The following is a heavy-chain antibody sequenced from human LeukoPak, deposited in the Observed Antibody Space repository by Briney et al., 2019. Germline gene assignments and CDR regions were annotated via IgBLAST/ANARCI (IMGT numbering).Heavy chain of an antibody. J-gene: IGHJ3*02. V-gene: IGHV4-39*02. CDR1: GGSISSSSYY. CDR2: MYYSGSS. Sequence: SETLSLTCTVSGGSISSSSYYWGWIRQPPGKGLEWIGCMYYSGSSYYNPSLKSRVTISVDTSKNQFSLKLRSVTAADTAMYYCARDRPIDDYVWGSYRHDAFDIWGQGTMVTVSS. D-gene: IGHD3-16*02. CDR3: ARDRPIDDYVWGSYRHDAFDI.